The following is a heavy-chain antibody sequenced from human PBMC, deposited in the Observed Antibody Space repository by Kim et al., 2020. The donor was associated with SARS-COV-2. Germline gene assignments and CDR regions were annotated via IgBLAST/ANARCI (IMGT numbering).Heavy chain of an antibody. CDR2: ILDVRTI. CDR1: GDSVTKLS. V-gene: IGHV4-4*07. Sequence: SETLSLTCNVSGDSVTKLSWSWIRQPAGQGLEWIGRILDVRTINYNPSLKSRVTMSLDASKNLFSLRLNSVTAADTGVYYCAKDRSAAGGPIWGLGTMVTVSS. CDR3: AKDRSAAGGPI. D-gene: IGHD2-15*01. J-gene: IGHJ3*02.